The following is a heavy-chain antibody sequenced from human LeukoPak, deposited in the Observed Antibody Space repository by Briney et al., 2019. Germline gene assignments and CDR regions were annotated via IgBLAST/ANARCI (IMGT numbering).Heavy chain of an antibody. CDR3: AKVAGILTGYYVY. CDR1: GFTFSSYA. Sequence: GRPLRLSCAASGFTFSSYAMHWVRQAPGKGLEWVAVISYDGSNKYYADSVKGRFTISRDNSKNTLYLQMNSLRAEDTAVYYCAKVAGILTGYYVYWGQGTLVTVSS. V-gene: IGHV3-30*04. D-gene: IGHD3-9*01. J-gene: IGHJ4*02. CDR2: ISYDGSNK.